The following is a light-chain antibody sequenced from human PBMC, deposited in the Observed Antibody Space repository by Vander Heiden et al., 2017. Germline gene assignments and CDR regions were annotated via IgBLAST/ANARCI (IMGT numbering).Light chain of an antibody. V-gene: IGLV1-40*01. Sequence: QSVLTQPPSVSGAPGQRVTIPCTGSSSNIGAGYDVHWYQQLPGTAPKLLMYGNNNRPSGVPDRFSGSKSGTSASLAITGLQAEDEADYYRQSYDSSLSGSVFGGGTKLTVL. J-gene: IGLJ2*01. CDR1: SSNIGAGYD. CDR3: QSYDSSLSGSV. CDR2: GNN.